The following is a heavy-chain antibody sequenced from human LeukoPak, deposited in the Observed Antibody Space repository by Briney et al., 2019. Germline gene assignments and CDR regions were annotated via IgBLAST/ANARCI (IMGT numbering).Heavy chain of an antibody. V-gene: IGHV3-9*01. J-gene: IGHJ4*02. CDR2: ISWNSGTI. D-gene: IGHD5-18*01. Sequence: QSGGSLRLSCAASGFTFDDYAMHWVRQAPGKGLEWVSGISWNSGTIGYADSVKGRFTISRDNAKNFLYLQMNSLRAEDTALYYCAKVSGYSYGYNDYWGQGTLVTVSS. CDR1: GFTFDDYA. CDR3: AKVSGYSYGYNDY.